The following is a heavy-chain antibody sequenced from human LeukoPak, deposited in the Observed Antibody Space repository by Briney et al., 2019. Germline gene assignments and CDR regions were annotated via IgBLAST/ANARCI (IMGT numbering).Heavy chain of an antibody. Sequence: SGGSLRLSCAASGFTFSSYAMSWVRQAPGKGLEWVSAISGSGGSTYYADSVKGRFTISRDNAKNSLYLQMNSLRVEDTAVYYCARDATTELGTVYMDVWGKGTTVTISS. D-gene: IGHD4-17*01. CDR2: ISGSGGST. V-gene: IGHV3-23*01. CDR3: ARDATTELGTVYMDV. J-gene: IGHJ6*03. CDR1: GFTFSSYA.